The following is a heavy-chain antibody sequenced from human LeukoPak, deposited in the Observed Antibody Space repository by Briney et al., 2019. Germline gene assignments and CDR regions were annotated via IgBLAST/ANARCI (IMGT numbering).Heavy chain of an antibody. J-gene: IGHJ6*03. CDR2: IYYSGRT. CDR1: GGSISSSNYY. CDR3: ARDPVAVALDYYMDV. Sequence: PSETLSLTCTVSGGSISSSNYYWGWIRQPPGKGLEWIGSIYYSGRTYYNPSLKSRVTISVNTSKKQFSLKLSSVTAADTAVYYCARDPVAVALDYYMDVWGKGTTVTVSS. V-gene: IGHV4-39*02. D-gene: IGHD6-19*01.